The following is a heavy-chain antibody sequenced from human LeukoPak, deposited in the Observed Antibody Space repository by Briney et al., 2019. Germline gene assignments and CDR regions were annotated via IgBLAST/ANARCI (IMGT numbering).Heavy chain of an antibody. D-gene: IGHD5-12*01. CDR2: ISGYNGNT. CDR1: GYTFTSYG. Sequence: ASVEVSCKSSGYTFTSYGISWVRRAPGQGLEWMGWISGYNGNTDYAQKLQGRVTMTTDTSTSTAYMELRSLRSDDTAVYYCARDAGYSAYDYYYYMDVWGKGTMVTVSS. CDR3: ARDAGYSAYDYYYYMDV. V-gene: IGHV1-18*01. J-gene: IGHJ6*03.